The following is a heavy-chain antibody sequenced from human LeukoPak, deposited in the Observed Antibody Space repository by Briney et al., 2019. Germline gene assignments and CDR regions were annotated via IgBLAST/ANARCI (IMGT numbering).Heavy chain of an antibody. Sequence: SETLSLTCKVSGGSISSSYWSWIRQPPGKGLEWIGYIYYRGSSSHNPSLKSRAMISVDTSKNQFSLKLSSVTAADTAIYYCASNVDTAMAVIGAFDIWGRGTMVRVSS. CDR2: IYYRGSS. J-gene: IGHJ3*02. V-gene: IGHV4-59*08. CDR1: GGSISSSY. CDR3: ASNVDTAMAVIGAFDI. D-gene: IGHD5-18*01.